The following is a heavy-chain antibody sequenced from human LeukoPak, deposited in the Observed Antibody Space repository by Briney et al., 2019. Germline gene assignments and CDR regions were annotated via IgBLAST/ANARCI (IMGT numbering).Heavy chain of an antibody. CDR1: GFTFSSYS. J-gene: IGHJ4*02. Sequence: KPGGSLRLSCAASGFTFSSYSMNWVRQAPGKGLEWVSSISSSSSYIYYADSVKGRFTISRDNAKNSLYLQMNSLRAEDTAVYYCARARSSGGRTPPDYWGQGTLVTVSS. V-gene: IGHV3-21*01. CDR3: ARARSSGGRTPPDY. CDR2: ISSSSSYI. D-gene: IGHD2-15*01.